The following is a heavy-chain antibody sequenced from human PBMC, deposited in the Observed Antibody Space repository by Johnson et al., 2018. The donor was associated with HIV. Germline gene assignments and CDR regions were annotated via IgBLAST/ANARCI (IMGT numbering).Heavy chain of an antibody. V-gene: IGHV3-NL1*01. CDR1: GFTFSSYA. D-gene: IGHD3-16*02. Sequence: QVQLVESGGGLVKPGRSLRLSCAASGFTFSSYAMHWVRQAPGKGLEWVSVIYSGGSTYYADSVKGRFTMSRDNSKSTLNLQMNSLRAEDTAVYYCARDLVSLEDAFDIWGQGTMVTVSS. CDR2: IYSGGST. J-gene: IGHJ3*02. CDR3: ARDLVSLEDAFDI.